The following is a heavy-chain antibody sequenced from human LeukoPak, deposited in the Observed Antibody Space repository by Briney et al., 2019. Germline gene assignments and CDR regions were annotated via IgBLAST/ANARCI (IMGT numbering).Heavy chain of an antibody. D-gene: IGHD6-13*01. J-gene: IGHJ6*03. Sequence: GGTLRLSCSASGFTFTTYGMNWVRQAPGKGLEWVSYISSSGSTIYYADSVKGRFTISRDNAKNSLYLQMNSLRAEDTAVYYCARGYSSSWKYYYMDVWGKGTTVTISS. V-gene: IGHV3-48*04. CDR3: ARGYSSSWKYYYMDV. CDR2: ISSSGSTI. CDR1: GFTFTTYG.